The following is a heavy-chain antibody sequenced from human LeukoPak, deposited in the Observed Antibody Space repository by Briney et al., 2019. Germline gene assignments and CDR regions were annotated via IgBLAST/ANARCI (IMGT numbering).Heavy chain of an antibody. CDR3: AKVEGYCSSTSCYGGLDY. V-gene: IGHV3-53*01. D-gene: IGHD2-2*01. J-gene: IGHJ4*02. CDR2: IYSGGST. Sequence: GGSLRLSCAASGFTVSSNYMSWVRQAPGKGLEWVSVIYSGGSTYYADSVKGRFTISRDNSKNTLYLQMNSLRAEDTAVYYCAKVEGYCSSTSCYGGLDYWGQGTLVTVSS. CDR1: GFTVSSNY.